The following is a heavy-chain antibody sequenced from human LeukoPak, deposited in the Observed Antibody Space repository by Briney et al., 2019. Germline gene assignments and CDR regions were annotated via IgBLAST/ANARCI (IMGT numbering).Heavy chain of an antibody. Sequence: SETLSLTCTVSGYSISSGYYWGWIRQPAGKGLEWIGRIYTSGSTNYNPSLKSRVTMSVDTSKNQFSLKLSSVTAADTAVYYCARGRPRNYYYYYMDVWGKGTTVTVSS. CDR2: IYTSGST. V-gene: IGHV4-4*07. CDR3: ARGRPRNYYYYYMDV. CDR1: GYSISSGYY. J-gene: IGHJ6*03.